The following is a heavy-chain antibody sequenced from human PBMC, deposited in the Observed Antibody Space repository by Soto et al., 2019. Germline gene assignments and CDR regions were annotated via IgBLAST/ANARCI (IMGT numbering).Heavy chain of an antibody. Sequence: PGGSLRLSCAASGFTFSSYAMSWVRQAPGKGLEWVSAISGSGGSTYYADSVKGRFTISRDNSKNTLYLQMNSLRAEDTAVYYCVPDLEWLLIMDYWGQGTLVTVSS. J-gene: IGHJ4*02. D-gene: IGHD3-3*01. CDR1: GFTFSSYA. CDR3: VPDLEWLLIMDY. CDR2: ISGSGGST. V-gene: IGHV3-23*01.